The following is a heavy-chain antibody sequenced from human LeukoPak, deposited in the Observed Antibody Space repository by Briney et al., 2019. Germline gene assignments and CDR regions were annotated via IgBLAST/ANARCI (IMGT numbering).Heavy chain of an antibody. Sequence: GGSLRLSCAASGFTFSNYAMSWVRQAPGKGLEWVAFIRYDGSNKYYADSVKGRFTISRDNSKNTLYLQMNSLRAEDTAVYYCAKRGYYYDSSGQYYFDYWGQGTLVTVSS. CDR1: GFTFSNYA. D-gene: IGHD3-22*01. CDR3: AKRGYYYDSSGQYYFDY. V-gene: IGHV3-30*02. J-gene: IGHJ4*02. CDR2: IRYDGSNK.